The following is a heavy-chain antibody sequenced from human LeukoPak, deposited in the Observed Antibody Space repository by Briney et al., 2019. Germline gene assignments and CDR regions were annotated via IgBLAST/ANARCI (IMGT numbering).Heavy chain of an antibody. CDR2: IYSGGST. V-gene: IGHV3-53*01. CDR3: ARDFFHSSESRPFDY. D-gene: IGHD3-22*01. CDR1: GFTVSSNY. Sequence: PGGSLRLSCAASGFTVSSNYMSWVRQAPGKGLEWVSVIYSGGSTYYADSVKGRFTISGDNAKNLLYLQMDSLRVEDTAVYYCARDFFHSSESRPFDYWGQGTLVTVSS. J-gene: IGHJ4*02.